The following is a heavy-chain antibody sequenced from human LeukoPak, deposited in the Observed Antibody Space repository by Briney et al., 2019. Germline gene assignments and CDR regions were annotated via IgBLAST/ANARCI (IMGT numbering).Heavy chain of an antibody. CDR1: GGSFSGYY. J-gene: IGHJ4*02. V-gene: IGHV4-34*01. CDR2: INHSGST. D-gene: IGHD3-10*01. CDR3: ARGPGVRGVRLFLI. Sequence: KTSETLSLTCAVYGGSFSGYYWSWIRQPPGKGLEWIGEINHSGSTNYNPSLKSRVTISVDTSKNQFSLKLSSVTAADTAVYYCARGPGVRGVRLFLIWGQGTLVTVSS.